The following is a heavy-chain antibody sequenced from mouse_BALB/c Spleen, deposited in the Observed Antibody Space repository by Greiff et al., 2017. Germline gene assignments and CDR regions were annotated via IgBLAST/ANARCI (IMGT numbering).Heavy chain of an antibody. V-gene: IGHV1S56*01. CDR3: ARGGNDGYYVWFAY. CDR2: IYPGNVNT. J-gene: IGHJ3*01. CDR1: GYTFTSYY. D-gene: IGHD2-3*01. Sequence: QVQLQQSGPELVKPGASVRISCKASGYTFTSYYIHWVKQRPGQGLEWIGWIYPGNVNTKYNEKFKGKATLTADKSSSTAYMQLSSLTSEDSAVYFCARGGNDGYYVWFAYWGQGTLVTVSA.